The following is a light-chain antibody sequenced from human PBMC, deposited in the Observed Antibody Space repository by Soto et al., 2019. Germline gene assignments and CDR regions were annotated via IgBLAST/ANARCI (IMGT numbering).Light chain of an antibody. J-gene: IGKJ1*01. Sequence: DIQMTQSPSCLSVSVGDKVTITCQASQDISSYLNWYQQKPGKAPKLLIYDASNLETGVPSRFSGSGSGTHFTFTINSLQPEDIAAYFCQHYHSLPLTFGQRTKVEIK. CDR1: QDISSY. V-gene: IGKV1-33*01. CDR2: DAS. CDR3: QHYHSLPLT.